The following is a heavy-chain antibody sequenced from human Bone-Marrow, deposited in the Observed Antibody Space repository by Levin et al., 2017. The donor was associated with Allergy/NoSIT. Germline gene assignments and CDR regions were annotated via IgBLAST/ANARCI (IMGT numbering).Heavy chain of an antibody. V-gene: IGHV3-66*01. CDR2: IYSGGST. CDR3: ATDRAYCSNTTCYLPDAFDI. Sequence: GGSLRLSCVASGFTVSSNYMNWVRQAPGKGLEWVSVIYSGGSTYYADSVKGRFTISRDNSKNTLYLQMSSLRAEDTAVYYCATDRAYCSNTTCYLPDAFDIWGQGTKVTVSS. CDR1: GFTVSSNY. D-gene: IGHD2-2*01. J-gene: IGHJ3*02.